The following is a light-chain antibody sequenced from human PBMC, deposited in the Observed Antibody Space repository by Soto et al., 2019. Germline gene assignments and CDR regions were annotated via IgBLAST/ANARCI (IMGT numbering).Light chain of an antibody. CDR3: SSYTCSSTYV. CDR1: SSDVGSYNR. V-gene: IGLV2-18*02. CDR2: EVN. Sequence: QSALTQPPSVSGSPGQSVTISCTGTSSDVGSYNRVSWYQQPPGTAPKLMIYEVNNRPSGVPDRFSGSKSGNTASLTISGLQAGDEADYYCSSYTCSSTYVFGTGTKLTVL. J-gene: IGLJ1*01.